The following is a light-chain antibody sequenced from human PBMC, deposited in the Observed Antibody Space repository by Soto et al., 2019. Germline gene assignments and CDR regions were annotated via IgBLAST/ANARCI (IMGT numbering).Light chain of an antibody. CDR1: QSVRND. CDR3: QQRTNWPPT. J-gene: IGKJ4*01. V-gene: IGKV3-11*01. Sequence: EIVLTQAPATPSLSPGERATLSCRASQSVRNDLVWYHQKPGQAPRVLIYSASNRATGIQARFSASGSGTDFTLTISSLEPEDFAVYYCQQRTNWPPTFGGGTKVEMK. CDR2: SAS.